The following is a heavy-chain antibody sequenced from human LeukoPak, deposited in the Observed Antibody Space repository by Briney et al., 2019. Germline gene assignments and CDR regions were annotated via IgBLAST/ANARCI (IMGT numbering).Heavy chain of an antibody. CDR2: TSYIGMT. CDR3: ASASISMNAFDA. Sequence: PSETLSLTSTVSGGSFTTHYWSWIRPPPGKGLEGGGYTSYIGMTNYNTSLKRRVTISIKTTKTQVSLMLTSVTAADTAVYYCASASISMNAFDAWGQGTMVTVSS. D-gene: IGHD3-3*02. V-gene: IGHV4-59*11. CDR1: GGSFTTHY. J-gene: IGHJ3*01.